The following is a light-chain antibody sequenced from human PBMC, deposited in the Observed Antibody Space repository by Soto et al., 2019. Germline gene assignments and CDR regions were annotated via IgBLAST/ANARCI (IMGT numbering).Light chain of an antibody. Sequence: QSALTQPASVSGSPGQSITISCTGTSSDGGGYNYVSWYQQYPGKAPRLMIYEVSNRPSGVANRFSGSKSGNTAALTISGRQAEDEGDYYCGSYTVGSTLVVFGGGTKLTVL. V-gene: IGLV2-14*01. CDR3: GSYTVGSTLVV. CDR2: EVS. CDR1: SSDGGGYNY. J-gene: IGLJ3*02.